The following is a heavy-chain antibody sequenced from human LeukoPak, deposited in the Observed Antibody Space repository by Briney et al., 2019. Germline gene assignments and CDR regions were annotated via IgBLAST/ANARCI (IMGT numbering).Heavy chain of an antibody. D-gene: IGHD2-2*01. CDR2: ISYDGSNK. V-gene: IGHV3-30-3*01. CDR1: GFTFSSYA. J-gene: IGHJ4*02. CDR3: ARDDGYCSSTSCANEPPFDY. Sequence: GGSLRLSCAASGFTFSSYAMHWVRQAPGKGLEWVAVISYDGSNKYYADSVKGRFTISRDNSKNTLYLQMNSLRAEDTAVYHCARDDGYCSSTSCANEPPFDYWGQGTLVTVSS.